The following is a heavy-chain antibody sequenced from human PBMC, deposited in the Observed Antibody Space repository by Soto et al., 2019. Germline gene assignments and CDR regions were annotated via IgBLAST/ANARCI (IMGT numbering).Heavy chain of an antibody. V-gene: IGHV4-39*01. J-gene: IGHJ4*02. CDR2: IYYSGPT. D-gene: IGHD1-26*01. CDR1: GGSISSSSYY. CDR3: AGRPPVGALDY. Sequence: SETLSLTCTVSGGSISSSSYYWGWVRQPPGKGLEWIGNIYYSGPTYYNPSLKIRITISIDTSKHEFSWKLSSVTAADAAVYYCAGRPPVGALDYWGQGALVTVSS.